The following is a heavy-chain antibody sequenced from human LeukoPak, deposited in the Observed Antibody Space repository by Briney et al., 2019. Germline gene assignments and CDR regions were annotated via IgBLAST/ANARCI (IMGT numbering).Heavy chain of an antibody. CDR2: ITSSGNYI. CDR1: GFSFGSYS. D-gene: IGHD3-22*01. V-gene: IGHV3-21*01. J-gene: IGHJ3*02. Sequence: PGGSLRLSCAVAGFSFGSYSMNWVLQAPGEGLEGVSSITSSGNYINYADSVKGRFTTSRDNAKNSLYLQMNSLRAEDTAVYYCARKGYYDSGTFDIWGQGTMVTVSS. CDR3: ARKGYYDSGTFDI.